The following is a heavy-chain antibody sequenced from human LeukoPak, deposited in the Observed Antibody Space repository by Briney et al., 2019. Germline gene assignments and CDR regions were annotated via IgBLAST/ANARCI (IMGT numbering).Heavy chain of an antibody. J-gene: IGHJ3*01. D-gene: IGHD3-3*01. V-gene: IGHV1-2*02. CDR1: GYSFTGYY. CDR3: ARVRTKTIFGASDAFDL. Sequence: GASVKVSCEASGYSFTGYYIHWVRQAPGQGLAWMGWINPNTGGTNFAPKFRSRLTLTSDTPMRTAYMELSSLKSDDTAVYYCARVRTKTIFGASDAFDLWGQGTLVTVSS. CDR2: INPNTGGT.